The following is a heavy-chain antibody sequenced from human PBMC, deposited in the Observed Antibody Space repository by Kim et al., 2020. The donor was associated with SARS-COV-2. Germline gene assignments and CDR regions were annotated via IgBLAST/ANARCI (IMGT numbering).Heavy chain of an antibody. CDR1: GGSFSGYY. D-gene: IGHD5-18*01. CDR3: ARESWRQLWFKDLYYFDY. V-gene: IGHV4-34*01. J-gene: IGHJ4*02. Sequence: SETLSLTCAVYGGSFSGYYWSWIRQPPGKGLEWIGEINHSGSTNHNPSLKSRVTISVDTSKNQFSLKLSSVTAADTAVYYCARESWRQLWFKDLYYFDYWGQGTLVTVSS. CDR2: INHSGST.